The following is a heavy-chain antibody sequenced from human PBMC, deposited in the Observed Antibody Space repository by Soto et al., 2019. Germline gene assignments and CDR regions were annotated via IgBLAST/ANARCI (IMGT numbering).Heavy chain of an antibody. CDR3: AKQPVIIRTQGAFDI. CDR1: GFTFRRYT. J-gene: IGHJ3*02. CDR2: TTASGGTT. Sequence: EVQLLESGGGLVQPGGSLRLSCAASGFTFRRYTMSWVRQTPGKGLEWVSSTTASGGTTYYADSVKGRFTISRDNSKDTLSLEMNSRRAEDTAVYYCAKQPVIIRTQGAFDIWGQGTMVTVSS. V-gene: IGHV3-23*01.